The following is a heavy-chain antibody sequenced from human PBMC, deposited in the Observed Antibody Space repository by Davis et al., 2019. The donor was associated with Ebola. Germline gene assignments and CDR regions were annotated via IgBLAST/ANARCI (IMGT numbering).Heavy chain of an antibody. CDR2: IYYSGST. D-gene: IGHD4-17*01. V-gene: IGHV4-39*01. J-gene: IGHJ4*02. CDR3: ARRGYGDFYFDY. Sequence: MPSETLSLTCTVSGGSISSYYWGWIRQPPGKGLEWIGSIYYSGSTYYNSSLKSRVTISVDTSKNQFSLKLNSVTAADTAVYYCARRGYGDFYFDYWGQGTLVTVSS. CDR1: GGSISSYY.